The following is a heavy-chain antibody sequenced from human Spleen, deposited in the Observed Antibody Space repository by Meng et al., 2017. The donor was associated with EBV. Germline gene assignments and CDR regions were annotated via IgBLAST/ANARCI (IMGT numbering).Heavy chain of an antibody. CDR3: ATIGWYYDY. CDR2: IYTDGTT. Sequence: EVTRVEAGGGLIQPGGSLRLSCTASGFTVSSSYMNWVRQAPGKGLECVSVIYTDGTTYYAGSVKGRFTISRDNSKNALYLQMNSLRVEDTAVYYCATIGWYYDYWGQGTLVTVSS. D-gene: IGHD2-15*01. CDR1: GFTVSSSY. V-gene: IGHV3-53*01. J-gene: IGHJ4*02.